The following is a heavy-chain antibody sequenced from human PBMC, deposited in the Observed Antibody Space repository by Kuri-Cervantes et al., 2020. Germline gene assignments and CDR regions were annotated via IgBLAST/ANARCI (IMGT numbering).Heavy chain of an antibody. D-gene: IGHD6-19*01. CDR2: IKQDGSEK. Sequence: ETLSLTCAASGFTFSSYWMSWVRQAPGKGLEWVANIKQDGSEKYYVDSVKGRFTISRDNAKNSLYLQMNSLRAEDTAVYYCARDKGEGQWLRTHKGNHQLGSNSYGMDVWGQGTTVTVSS. J-gene: IGHJ6*02. CDR3: ARDKGEGQWLRTHKGNHQLGSNSYGMDV. CDR1: GFTFSSYW. V-gene: IGHV3-7*01.